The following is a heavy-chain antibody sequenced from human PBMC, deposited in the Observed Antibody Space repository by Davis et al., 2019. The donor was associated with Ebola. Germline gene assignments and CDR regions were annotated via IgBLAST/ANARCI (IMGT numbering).Heavy chain of an antibody. Sequence: ASVKVSCKASGYTFTSYAMHWVRQAPGQRLEWMGWINAGNGNTKYSQKFQGRVTITRDTSASTAYMELSSLRSEDTAVYYCARPHNSSGYPPMYYWGQGTLVTVSS. CDR2: INAGNGNT. V-gene: IGHV1-3*01. J-gene: IGHJ4*02. D-gene: IGHD3-22*01. CDR3: ARPHNSSGYPPMYY. CDR1: GYTFTSYA.